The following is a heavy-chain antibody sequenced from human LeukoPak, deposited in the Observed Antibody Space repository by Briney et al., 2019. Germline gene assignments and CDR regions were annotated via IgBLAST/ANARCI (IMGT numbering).Heavy chain of an antibody. CDR2: FDPEDGET. J-gene: IGHJ4*02. V-gene: IGHV1-24*01. D-gene: IGHD3-3*01. CDR3: ATIPLPDTIFGVV. CDR1: GYTLTELS. Sequence: ASVKVSCKVSGYTLTELSIHWVRQAPGKGLEWRGGFDPEDGETIYAQKFQGRVTMTEDTSTDTAYMELSSLRSEDTAVYCCATIPLPDTIFGVVWGQGTLVPVSS.